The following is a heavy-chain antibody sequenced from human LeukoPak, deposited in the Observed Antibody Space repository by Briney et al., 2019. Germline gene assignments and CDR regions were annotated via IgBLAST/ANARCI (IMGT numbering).Heavy chain of an antibody. CDR3: ARHGYYDSSGYYGFDY. J-gene: IGHJ4*02. D-gene: IGHD3-22*01. CDR2: SYYSGST. Sequence: SETLSLTCTVSGGSISSYYWSWIRQPPGKRLEWIGYSYYSGSTNYNPSLMSRVTISVDTSKYQFSLKLSSVTAADTAVYYCARHGYYDSSGYYGFDYWGQGTLVTVSS. CDR1: GGSISSYY. V-gene: IGHV4-59*08.